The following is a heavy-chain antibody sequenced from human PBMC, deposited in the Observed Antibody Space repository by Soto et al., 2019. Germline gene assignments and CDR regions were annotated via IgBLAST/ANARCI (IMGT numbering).Heavy chain of an antibody. CDR3: AKDIVAVAGYYYGMDV. CDR2: ISYDGSNK. J-gene: IGHJ6*02. CDR1: GFTFSSYG. Sequence: GGSLRLSCAASGFTFSSYGMHWVRQAPGKGLEWVAVISYDGSNKYYADSVKGRFTISRDNSKNTLYLQMNSLRAEDTAVYYCAKDIVAVAGYYYGMDVWGQGTTVTVSS. D-gene: IGHD6-19*01. V-gene: IGHV3-30*18.